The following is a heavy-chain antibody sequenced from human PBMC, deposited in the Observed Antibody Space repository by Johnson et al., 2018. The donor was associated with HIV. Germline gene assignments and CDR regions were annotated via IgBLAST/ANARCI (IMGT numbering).Heavy chain of an antibody. CDR2: ISSNGGST. V-gene: IGHV3-64*01. CDR1: GFTFSSYA. CDR3: ARSSTWQLVPGFDL. J-gene: IGHJ3*01. Sequence: VQLVESGGGLVQPGGSLRLSCAASGFTFSSYAMHWVRQAPGKGLEYVSAISSNGGSTYYANSVKGRFTISRDNSKNSLYLQMNSLRAEDTAVYYCARSSTWQLVPGFDLWGRGTMVTVSS. D-gene: IGHD6-13*01.